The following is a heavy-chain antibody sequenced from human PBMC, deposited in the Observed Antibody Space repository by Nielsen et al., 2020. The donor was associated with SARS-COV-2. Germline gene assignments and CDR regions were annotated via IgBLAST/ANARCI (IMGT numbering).Heavy chain of an antibody. CDR3: ARQFYGCNDY. CDR2: IGNSGDNI. Sequence: GESLKISSTASGVTFSNNAMTWVRQAPGKGLEWVSSIGNSGDNIYYADSVKGRFTVSRDNSKNTLYLEMNSLRAEDTAVYYCARQFYGCNDYWGQGTLVTVSS. D-gene: IGHD3-10*01. J-gene: IGHJ4*02. CDR1: GVTFSNNA. V-gene: IGHV3-23*01.